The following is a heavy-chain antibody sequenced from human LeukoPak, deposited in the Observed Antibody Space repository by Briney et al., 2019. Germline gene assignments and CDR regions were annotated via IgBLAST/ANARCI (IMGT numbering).Heavy chain of an antibody. CDR2: ISGSGGST. D-gene: IGHD4-17*01. Sequence: GGSLRLSCAASGFTFSSYAMSWVRQAPGKGLEWVSAISGSGGSTYYADSVKGRFTISRDNSKNTLYLQMNSLRAEDTAVYYCAKDLTVTRCYYYGMDVWGQGTTVTVSS. J-gene: IGHJ6*02. V-gene: IGHV3-23*01. CDR3: AKDLTVTRCYYYGMDV. CDR1: GFTFSSYA.